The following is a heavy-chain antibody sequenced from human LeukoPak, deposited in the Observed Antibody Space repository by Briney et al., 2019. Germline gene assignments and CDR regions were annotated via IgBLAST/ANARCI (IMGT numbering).Heavy chain of an antibody. CDR3: ARQEYSGSYLDS. CDR2: IYTGDSDT. D-gene: IGHD1-26*01. Sequence: GGALQISFKTAGCHFTTYWIVWGRRMPGKGGGWIGIIYTGDSDTRYSASFEGRGTISAEKSNKTTEQLWSSLKASDTAIYYCARQEYSGSYLDSWGQGTLVTVSS. V-gene: IGHV5-51*01. CDR1: GCHFTTYW. J-gene: IGHJ4*02.